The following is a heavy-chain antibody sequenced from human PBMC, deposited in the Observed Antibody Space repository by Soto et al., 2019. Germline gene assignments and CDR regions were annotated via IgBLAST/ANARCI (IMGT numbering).Heavy chain of an antibody. J-gene: IGHJ5*02. CDR3: LAGDIAAAGKGEFDP. CDR2: IKQDGSEK. CDR1: GFTFSSYW. Sequence: GGSLRLSCAASGFTFSSYWMSWVRQAPGKGLEWVANIKQDGSEKYYVDSVKGRFTISRDNAKNSLYLQMNSLRAEDTAVYYCLAGDIAAAGKGEFDPWGQGTLVTVSS. V-gene: IGHV3-7*01. D-gene: IGHD6-13*01.